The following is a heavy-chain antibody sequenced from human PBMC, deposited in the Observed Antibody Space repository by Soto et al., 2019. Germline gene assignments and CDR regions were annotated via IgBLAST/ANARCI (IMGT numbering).Heavy chain of an antibody. D-gene: IGHD3-10*01. V-gene: IGHV4-4*07. CDR3: ARYSPHPYGSGSYDAFDI. Sequence: SETLSLTCTVSGGSISSYYWSWIRQPAGKGLEWIGRIYTSGSTNYNPSLKSRVTMSVDTSKNQFSLKLSSVTAADTAVYYCARYSPHPYGSGSYDAFDIWGQGTMVTVS. CDR1: GGSISSYY. J-gene: IGHJ3*02. CDR2: IYTSGST.